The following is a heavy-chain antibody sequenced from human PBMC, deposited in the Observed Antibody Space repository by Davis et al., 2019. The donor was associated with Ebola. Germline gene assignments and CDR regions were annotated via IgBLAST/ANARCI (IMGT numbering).Heavy chain of an antibody. V-gene: IGHV1-2*02. Sequence: AASVKVSCKASGYTFTGYYMHWVRQVPGQGLEWMGWINPNSGGTNYAQKLQGRVTMTRDTSTSTVYMELSSLRSEDTAVYYCARASGSSGYYYVFGYWGQGTLVTVSS. J-gene: IGHJ4*02. CDR2: INPNSGGT. D-gene: IGHD3-22*01. CDR3: ARASGSSGYYYVFGY. CDR1: GYTFTGYY.